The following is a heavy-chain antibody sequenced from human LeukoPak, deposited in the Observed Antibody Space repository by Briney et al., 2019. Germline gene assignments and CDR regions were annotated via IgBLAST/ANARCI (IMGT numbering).Heavy chain of an antibody. Sequence: PGGSLRLSCVASGFAFIGYSMNWVRQAPGKGLEWVSSISSSSTYIYYADSVKGRFTISRDNAKNSLYLQMNSLRAEDTAVYYCARDGQGYSGSYYAPTNFDYWGQGTLVTVSS. V-gene: IGHV3-21*01. J-gene: IGHJ4*02. CDR3: ARDGQGYSGSYYAPTNFDY. CDR1: GFAFIGYS. CDR2: ISSSSTYI. D-gene: IGHD1-26*01.